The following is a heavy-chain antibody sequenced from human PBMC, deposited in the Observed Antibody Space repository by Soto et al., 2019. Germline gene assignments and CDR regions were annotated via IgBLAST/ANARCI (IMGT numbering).Heavy chain of an antibody. D-gene: IGHD1-26*01. CDR2: IDPSDSRT. Sequence: GESLKISCEASGYMFPIYHISWVRQMPGKGLEWVGKIDPSDSRTMYRPSSRARITISVDKSINTAYLEWGRLKAPDTAMYYCARGNGAGHDYYYGMDVWGQGTTVSVSS. CDR3: ARGNGAGHDYYYGMDV. J-gene: IGHJ6*02. CDR1: GYMFPIYH. V-gene: IGHV5-10-1*01.